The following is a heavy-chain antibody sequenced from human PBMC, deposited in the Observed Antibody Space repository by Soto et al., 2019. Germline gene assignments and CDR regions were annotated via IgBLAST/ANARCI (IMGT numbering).Heavy chain of an antibody. CDR2: INWNSGRV. D-gene: IGHD2-15*01. CDR3: ARPQGVAATDAFDI. J-gene: IGHJ3*02. Sequence: EVQLVESGGGLVQPGRSLRLSCAASGFTFDDYVMHWVRQAPGKGLEWVSDINWNSGRVAYADSVKGRFTISRDNAKNSLYLQMNSLSAEDTALYYCARPQGVAATDAFDIWGPGTMVTVSS. V-gene: IGHV3-9*01. CDR1: GFTFDDYV.